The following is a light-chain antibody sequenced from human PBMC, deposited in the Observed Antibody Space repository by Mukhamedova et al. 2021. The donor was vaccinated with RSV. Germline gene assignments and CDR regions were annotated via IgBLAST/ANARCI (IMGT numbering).Light chain of an antibody. J-gene: IGKJ1*01. Sequence: WYQRRVHGKAPKRLIYGASSLQSGVPSRFSGSGSGTEFTLTISSLQPEDFATYYCLQHNTYPWTFGQGTKVEIK. CDR2: GAS. V-gene: IGKV1-17*01. CDR3: LQHNTYPWT.